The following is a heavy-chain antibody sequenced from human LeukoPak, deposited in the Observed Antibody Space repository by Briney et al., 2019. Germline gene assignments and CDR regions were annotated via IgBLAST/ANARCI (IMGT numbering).Heavy chain of an antibody. Sequence: GESLMICCKGCGYSFSSYCICCVRQLPVKSLDWMGIIYPGDSDTRYSPSFQGQVTISADKSISTAYLQWSSLKASDTAMYYCARLGGSPSWFDYWGQGTLVTVSS. J-gene: IGHJ4*02. CDR2: IYPGDSDT. V-gene: IGHV5-51*01. CDR3: ARLGGSPSWFDY. CDR1: GYSFSSYC.